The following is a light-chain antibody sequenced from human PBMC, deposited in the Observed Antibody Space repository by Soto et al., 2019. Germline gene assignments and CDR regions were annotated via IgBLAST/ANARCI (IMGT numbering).Light chain of an antibody. Sequence: QSVLTQPASVSGSPGQSITISCTGTSSDVGGYNYVSWYQQHPGKAPKLMIYEVSNRPSGVSNRFSGSKPSNTASLTISGLQDEDEAYYCSRSYTSSSTLVFGGGTKLTVL. V-gene: IGLV2-14*01. CDR1: SSDVGGYNY. J-gene: IGLJ2*01. CDR3: RSYTSSSTLV. CDR2: EVS.